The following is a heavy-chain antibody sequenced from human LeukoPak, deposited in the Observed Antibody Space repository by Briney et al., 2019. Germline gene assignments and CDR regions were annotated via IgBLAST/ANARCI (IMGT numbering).Heavy chain of an antibody. Sequence: GESLKISCKGSGYSFTTYWIGWVRQMPGKGLEWMGIIYPGDSDTRYTPSFQGQVTMSADKSINTAYLQWSSLKASDTAMYYCARIVVVTATNWFFDLWGRGTLVTVSS. V-gene: IGHV5-51*01. CDR2: IYPGDSDT. CDR3: ARIVVVTATNWFFDL. CDR1: GYSFTTYW. D-gene: IGHD2-21*02. J-gene: IGHJ2*01.